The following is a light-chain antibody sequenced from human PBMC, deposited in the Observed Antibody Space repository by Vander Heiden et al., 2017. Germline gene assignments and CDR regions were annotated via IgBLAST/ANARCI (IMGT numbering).Light chain of an antibody. V-gene: IGLV2-8*01. Sequence: PSASGSPGQSVTISCTGTSSDVGGYNYVSWYQQHPGKAPKLMIYEVSKRPSGVPDRFSGSKSGNTASLTVSGLQAEDEADYYCSSYAGSNKLVFGGGTKLTVL. CDR1: SSDVGGYNY. CDR3: SSYAGSNKLV. J-gene: IGLJ3*02. CDR2: EVS.